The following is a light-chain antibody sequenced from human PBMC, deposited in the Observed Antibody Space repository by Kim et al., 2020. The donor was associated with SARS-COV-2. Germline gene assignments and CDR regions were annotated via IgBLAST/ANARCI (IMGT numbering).Light chain of an antibody. J-gene: IGKJ4*01. CDR2: GAS. CDR1: PSVSSY. CDR3: QQRSNWPLT. V-gene: IGKV3-11*01. Sequence: LSPGDTAPLPCRARPSVSSYSAWYQQKPGQAPRLLIYGASNRATGIPARFSGSGSGTDFTLTISSLEPEDFAVYYCQQRSNWPLTFGGGTKVDIK.